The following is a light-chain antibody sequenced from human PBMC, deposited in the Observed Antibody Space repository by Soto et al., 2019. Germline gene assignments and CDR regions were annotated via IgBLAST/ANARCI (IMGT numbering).Light chain of an antibody. CDR2: HAS. Sequence: IVMTQSPATLSVSPGERATLSCRASQSVGSSLAWYQQKPGQAPRLLIYHASTRTLGVPARFSGSGSGPEFTLTISSLQSEDFAVYYCQHHFNWPPFAFGPGTKLEI. CDR1: QSVGSS. CDR3: QHHFNWPPFA. V-gene: IGKV3-15*01. J-gene: IGKJ2*01.